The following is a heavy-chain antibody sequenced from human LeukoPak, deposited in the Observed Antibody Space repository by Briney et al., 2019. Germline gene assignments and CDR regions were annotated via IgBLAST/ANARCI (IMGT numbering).Heavy chain of an antibody. J-gene: IGHJ3*02. D-gene: IGHD3-10*01. V-gene: IGHV5-51*01. CDR2: IYPGDSDT. CDR1: GYIFTSYW. CDR3: ARLEYLVVRGVLDALDI. Sequence: GESLKISCKGSGYIFTSYWIGWVRQMPGKGLEWMGIIYPGDSDTRYSPSFQGQVTISADKSISTAYLQWSSLKASDTAMYYCARLEYLVVRGVLDALDIWGQGTMVTVSS.